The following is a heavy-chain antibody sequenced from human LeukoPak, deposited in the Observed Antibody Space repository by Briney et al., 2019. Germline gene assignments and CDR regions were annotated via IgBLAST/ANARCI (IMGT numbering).Heavy chain of an antibody. CDR1: GYTFTNYG. CDR3: ARVPSFTYYDYVWGSYRTPPFDY. V-gene: IGHV1-69*05. Sequence: ASVKVSCKASGYTFTNYGISWVRQAPGQGLEWMGGIIPIFGTANYAQKFQGRVTMTRNTSISTAYMELSSLRSEDTAVYYCARVPSFTYYDYVWGSYRTPPFDYWGQGTLVTVSS. CDR2: IIPIFGTA. D-gene: IGHD3-16*02. J-gene: IGHJ4*02.